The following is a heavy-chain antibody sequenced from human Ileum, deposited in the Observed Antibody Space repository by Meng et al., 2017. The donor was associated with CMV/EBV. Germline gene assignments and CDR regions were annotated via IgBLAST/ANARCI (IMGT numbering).Heavy chain of an antibody. CDR1: GFTFSSFG. D-gene: IGHD5/OR15-5a*01. V-gene: IGHV3-33*06. CDR3: AKDRSSTTLPVFHH. CDR2: IWYDGRHT. Sequence: GGSLRLSCTTSGFTFSSFGMHWFRQTPGKGLEWLAAIWYDGRHTFYADSVQGRFIISRDDSKSSLYLYMNSLRGDDSGVYYCAKDRSSTTLPVFHHWGQGTPVTVSS. J-gene: IGHJ5*02.